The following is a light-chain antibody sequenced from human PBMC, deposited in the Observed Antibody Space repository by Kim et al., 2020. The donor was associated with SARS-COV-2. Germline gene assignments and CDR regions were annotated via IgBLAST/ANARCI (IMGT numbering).Light chain of an antibody. J-gene: IGLJ1*01. V-gene: IGLV6-57*04. Sequence: NFMLTQPHSVSESPEKTVTISCTRSSGSIASNYVQWYQQRPGSAPTTVIYEDNQRPSGVPDRFSGSIDSSSNSASLIISGLKTEDEADYYCQSYDKSNYIFGTGTKVTVL. CDR2: EDN. CDR1: SGSIASNY. CDR3: QSYDKSNYI.